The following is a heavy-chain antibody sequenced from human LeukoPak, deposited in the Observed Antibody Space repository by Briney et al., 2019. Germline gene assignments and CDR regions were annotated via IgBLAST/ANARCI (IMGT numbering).Heavy chain of an antibody. CDR2: ISYDGSKK. V-gene: IGHV3-30*18. D-gene: IGHD2-15*01. CDR3: AKDLEDIVVVVAATLTNYYYYGMDV. J-gene: IGHJ6*04. Sequence: GSSLRLSCAASGFTFSSYGMHWVRQAPGKGLEWVAVISYDGSKKYYADSVKGRFTISRDNSKHTLYLQMNSLRAEDTAVYYCAKDLEDIVVVVAATLTNYYYYGMDVWGKGTTVTVSS. CDR1: GFTFSSYG.